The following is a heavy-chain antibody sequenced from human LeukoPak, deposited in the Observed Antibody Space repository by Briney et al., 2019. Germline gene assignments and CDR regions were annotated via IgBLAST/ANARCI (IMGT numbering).Heavy chain of an antibody. V-gene: IGHV1-2*02. D-gene: IGHD5-12*01. Sequence: ASVKVSCKASGYTFTGYFMHWVRQAPGQGLEWLGWINPNSGVTNYAQKFQGRVTMARDTSISTAYMELSRLRSDDTAVYYCARVDIVPTYDYWGQGTLVTVSS. CDR3: ARVDIVPTYDY. CDR2: INPNSGVT. CDR1: GYTFTGYF. J-gene: IGHJ4*02.